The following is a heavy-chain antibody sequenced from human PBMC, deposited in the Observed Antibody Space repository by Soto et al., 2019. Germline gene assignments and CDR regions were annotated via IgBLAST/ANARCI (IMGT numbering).Heavy chain of an antibody. V-gene: IGHV3-33*01. J-gene: IGHJ6*02. CDR3: ARDAEYSGNGMDV. CDR1: GFTFSNYG. D-gene: IGHD3-10*01. Sequence: QVQLVESGGGVVQPGRSLRLSCAASGFTFSNYGMHWVRQAPGKGLEWVAVILNDGSNRYHADSVKDRFTISRDNSKNILYLQMNSLRAEDTAGYYCARDAEYSGNGMDVWGQGTTVTVS. CDR2: ILNDGSNR.